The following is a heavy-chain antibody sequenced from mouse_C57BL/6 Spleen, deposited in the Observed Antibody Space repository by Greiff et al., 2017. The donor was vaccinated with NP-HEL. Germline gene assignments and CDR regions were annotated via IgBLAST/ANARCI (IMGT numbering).Heavy chain of an antibody. CDR3: ARPRGYDGSRFAY. V-gene: IGHV5-17*01. CDR1: GFTFSDYG. Sequence: EVNVVESGGGLVKPGGSLKLSCAASGFTFSDYGMHWVRQAPEKGLEWVAYISSGSSTIYYADTVKGRFTISRDNAKNTLFLQMTSLRSEDTAMYYCARPRGYDGSRFAYWGQGTLVTVSA. D-gene: IGHD2-2*01. CDR2: ISSGSSTI. J-gene: IGHJ3*01.